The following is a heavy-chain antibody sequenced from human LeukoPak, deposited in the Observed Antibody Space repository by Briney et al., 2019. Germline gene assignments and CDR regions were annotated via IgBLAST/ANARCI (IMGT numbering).Heavy chain of an antibody. CDR3: ARGEGYYYYMDV. CDR2: TWYDGTNK. J-gene: IGHJ6*03. CDR1: GFTFSSYG. V-gene: IGHV3-33*01. Sequence: GGSLRLSCAASGFTFSSYGIHWVRQAPGKGLEWVAVTWYDGTNKYYADSVRGRFTISRDNSKNTLFLQMSSLRVEDTAVYYCARGEGYYYYMDVWGKGSTVTVSS.